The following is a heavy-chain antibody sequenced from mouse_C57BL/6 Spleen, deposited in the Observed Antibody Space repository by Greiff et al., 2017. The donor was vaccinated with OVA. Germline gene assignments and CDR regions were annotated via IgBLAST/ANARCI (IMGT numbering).Heavy chain of an antibody. V-gene: IGHV1-82*01. Sequence: QVQLQQSGPELVKPGASVKISCKASGYAFSSSWMNWVKQRPGKGLEWIGRIYPGDGDTNYNGKFKGKATLTADKSSSTAYMQLSSLTSEDSAVYCCARSGITTVVATWDWYFDVWGTGTTVTVSS. D-gene: IGHD1-1*01. J-gene: IGHJ1*03. CDR3: ARSGITTVVATWDWYFDV. CDR2: IYPGDGDT. CDR1: GYAFSSSW.